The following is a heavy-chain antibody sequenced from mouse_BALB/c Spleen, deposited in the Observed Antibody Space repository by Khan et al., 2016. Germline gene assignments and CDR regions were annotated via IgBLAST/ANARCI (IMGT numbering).Heavy chain of an antibody. CDR1: GFTFTDYY. V-gene: IGHV7-3*02. J-gene: IGHJ4*01. D-gene: IGHD2-4*01. CDR3: ARDMRGLRRYAMDY. Sequence: EVELVESGGGLVQPGGSLRLSCATSGFTFTDYYMSWVRQPPGKALEWLGFIRNKANGYTTEYSASVKGRFTISRDNSQSIRYLQMNTLRAEDSATYYCARDMRGLRRYAMDYWGQGTSVTVSS. CDR2: IRNKANGYTT.